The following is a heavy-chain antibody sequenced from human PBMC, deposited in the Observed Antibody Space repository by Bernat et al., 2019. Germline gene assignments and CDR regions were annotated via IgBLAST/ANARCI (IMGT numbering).Heavy chain of an antibody. V-gene: IGHV3-30*18. D-gene: IGHD3-10*01. Sequence: QVQLVESGGGVVQPGTSLRLSCAASGFTFNNYGMHWVRQAPGKGLEWVAVTSFDGRNKYYADSVKGRFTISRDNSKNTLYLQMNSLRAEDTAVYYCAKDGGRQLASGSSAFDDWGQGTLVTVSS. CDR2: TSFDGRNK. CDR3: AKDGGRQLASGSSAFDD. CDR1: GFTFNNYG. J-gene: IGHJ4*02.